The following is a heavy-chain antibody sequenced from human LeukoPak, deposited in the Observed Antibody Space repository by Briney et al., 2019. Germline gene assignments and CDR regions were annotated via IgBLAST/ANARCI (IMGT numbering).Heavy chain of an antibody. CDR2: ISTSGST. V-gene: IGHV4-61*02. Sequence: SETLSLTCTVSGGSISSGSYYWSWIRQPAGKGLEWIGRISTSGSTNYNPSLKSRVTMSVDTSKNQFSLKLSSVTAADTAVYYCARDSSGLDYWGQGTLVTVSS. J-gene: IGHJ4*02. D-gene: IGHD3-22*01. CDR1: GGSISSGSYY. CDR3: ARDSSGLDY.